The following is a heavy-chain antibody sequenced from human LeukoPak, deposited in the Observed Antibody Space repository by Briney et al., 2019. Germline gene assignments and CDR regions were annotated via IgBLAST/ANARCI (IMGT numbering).Heavy chain of an antibody. CDR2: IYTGGDT. CDR3: AGGQMFTSGGFDD. D-gene: IGHD6-19*01. Sequence: GSLRLSCAASGFSFSNKYMSWVRQAPGKGLEWVSVIYTGGDTYYADSVRGRFTISRDNSKNTVNLQINSLRAEDSALYYCAGGQMFTSGGFDDWGQGTLVTVSS. V-gene: IGHV3-53*01. CDR1: GFSFSNKY. J-gene: IGHJ4*02.